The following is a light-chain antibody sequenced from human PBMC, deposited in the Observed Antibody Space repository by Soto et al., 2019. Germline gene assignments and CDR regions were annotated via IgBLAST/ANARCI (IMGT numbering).Light chain of an antibody. Sequence: ELVMTQSPASLSVSPGKRASLSCRASQSVSNHLAWFQAKPGQAPKLLIYGASTRATGIPARFSGRGSGTEFTLTISRLQSEDFAIYYCQPYTSCPETFGQGTKVDIK. CDR3: QPYTSCPET. V-gene: IGKV3-15*01. J-gene: IGKJ1*01. CDR2: GAS. CDR1: QSVSNH.